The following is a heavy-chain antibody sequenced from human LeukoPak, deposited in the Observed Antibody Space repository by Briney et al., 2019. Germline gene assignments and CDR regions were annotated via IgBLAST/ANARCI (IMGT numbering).Heavy chain of an antibody. Sequence: SETLSLTCAVYGGSFIGYYWSWIRQPPGKGLEWIGEINHFGSTYYNPSLKSRVAISVDTSKNQFSLKLRSVTAADTAVYYCARVRSVPRYDSSGYQLGYFDYWGQGTLVTVSS. CDR1: GGSFIGYY. V-gene: IGHV4-34*01. D-gene: IGHD3-22*01. CDR3: ARVRSVPRYDSSGYQLGYFDY. J-gene: IGHJ4*02. CDR2: INHFGST.